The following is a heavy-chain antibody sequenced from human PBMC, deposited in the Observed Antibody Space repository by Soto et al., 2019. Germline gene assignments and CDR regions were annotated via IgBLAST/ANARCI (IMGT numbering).Heavy chain of an antibody. CDR1: GGFISSYY. CDR3: ASGRYENDY. CDR2: ISYIGST. Sequence: SETLSLTCTVSGGFISSYYWSWIRQPPGKGLEWIGYISYIGSTNYNPSLKSRVTISVDTSKNQFSLKLSSVTAADTAVYYCASGRYENDYWGRGALVTVSS. J-gene: IGHJ4*02. V-gene: IGHV4-59*01. D-gene: IGHD3-16*02.